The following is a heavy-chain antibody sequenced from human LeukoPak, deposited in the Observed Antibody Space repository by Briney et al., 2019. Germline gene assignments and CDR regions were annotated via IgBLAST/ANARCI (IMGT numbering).Heavy chain of an antibody. V-gene: IGHV4-34*01. CDR1: GFTFSSYA. J-gene: IGHJ4*02. CDR3: ARVLKQQLVPFDY. CDR2: INHSGST. D-gene: IGHD6-13*01. Sequence: PGGSLSLSCAASGFTFSSYAMSWIRQPPGKGLEWIGEINHSGSTNYNPSLKSRVTISVDTSKNQFSLKLSSVTAADTAVYYCARVLKQQLVPFDYWGQGTLVTVSS.